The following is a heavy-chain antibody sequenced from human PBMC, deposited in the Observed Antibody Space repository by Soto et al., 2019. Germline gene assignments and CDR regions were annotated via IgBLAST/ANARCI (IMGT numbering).Heavy chain of an antibody. CDR2: ISSGSGTI. CDR1: GFTFSSYV. Sequence: EVYLVESGGGLVQPGGSLRLSCATSGFTFSSYVMNWVRQAPGRGLEWISYISSGSGTIYYADSVKGRFTISRDNAKNSLYLQMNNLRAEDTAVYYCAREVGYCCSITSCLPHDYWGQGTLVTVSS. V-gene: IGHV3-48*01. CDR3: AREVGYCCSITSCLPHDY. J-gene: IGHJ4*02. D-gene: IGHD2-2*01.